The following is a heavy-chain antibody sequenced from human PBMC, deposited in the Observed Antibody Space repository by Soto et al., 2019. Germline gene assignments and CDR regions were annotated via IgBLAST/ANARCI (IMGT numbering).Heavy chain of an antibody. CDR1: GGSFSGYY. J-gene: IGHJ6*02. Sequence: PSETLSLTCAVYGGSFSGYYWSWIRQPPGKGLEWIGEISHSGSTNYNPSLKSRVTISVDTSKNQFSLKLSSVTAADTAVYYCARDEGRLYGSGSYYRAPHYGMDVWGQGTTVTVSS. CDR2: ISHSGST. CDR3: ARDEGRLYGSGSYYRAPHYGMDV. D-gene: IGHD3-10*01. V-gene: IGHV4-34*01.